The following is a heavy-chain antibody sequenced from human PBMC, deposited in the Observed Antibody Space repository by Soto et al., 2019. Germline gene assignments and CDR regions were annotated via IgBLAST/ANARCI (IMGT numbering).Heavy chain of an antibody. J-gene: IGHJ4*02. D-gene: IGHD3-3*02. V-gene: IGHV1-46*01. CDR1: GYTFTTCA. Sequence: ASVKVSCKASGYTFTTCALHWVRQAPGQGLEWMGIISPSGGTTNYAQRFQGRVTMTRDTSTSTVYMELSSLRSEDTAVYFCTGGTALVDYWGQGTLVSVS. CDR2: ISPSGGTT. CDR3: TGGTALVDY.